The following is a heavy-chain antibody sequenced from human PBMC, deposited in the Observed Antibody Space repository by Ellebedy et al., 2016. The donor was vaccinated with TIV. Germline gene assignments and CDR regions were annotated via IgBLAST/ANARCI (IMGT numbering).Heavy chain of an antibody. D-gene: IGHD6-13*01. CDR1: GYIFTGYY. Sequence: ASVKVSCKTSGYIFTGYYIHWVRQAPGQGLESMGWFNPNSGDIKYAQKFQGRVTMTRDTSISTAYMELSRLRSDDTTVYYCARDGELVGFYYYYGMDVWGQGTTVTVSS. CDR3: ARDGELVGFYYYYGMDV. V-gene: IGHV1-2*02. CDR2: FNPNSGDI. J-gene: IGHJ6*02.